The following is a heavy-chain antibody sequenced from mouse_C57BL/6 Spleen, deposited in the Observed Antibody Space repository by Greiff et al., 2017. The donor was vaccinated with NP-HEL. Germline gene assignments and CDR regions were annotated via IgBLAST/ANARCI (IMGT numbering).Heavy chain of an antibody. V-gene: IGHV1-82*01. CDR3: ARGGYYYGSTLYAMDY. D-gene: IGHD1-1*01. J-gene: IGHJ4*01. Sequence: QVQLKESGPELVKPGASVKISCKASGYAFSSSWMNWVKQRPGKGLEWIGRIYPGDGDTNYNGKFKGKATLTADKSSSTAYMQLSSLTSEDSAVYFCARGGYYYGSTLYAMDYWGQGTSVTVSS. CDR1: GYAFSSSW. CDR2: IYPGDGDT.